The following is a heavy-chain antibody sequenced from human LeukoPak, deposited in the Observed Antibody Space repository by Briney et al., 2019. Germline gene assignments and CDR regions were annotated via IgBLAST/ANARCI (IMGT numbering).Heavy chain of an antibody. Sequence: ASVTVSCKVSGYTLTELSMHWVRQAPGKGLEWMGGFDPEDGETIYAQKFQGRVTMTEDTSTDTAYMELSSLRSEDTAVYYCATVPVVGATLEYYFDFWGQGTLVTVSS. CDR1: GYTLTELS. J-gene: IGHJ4*02. D-gene: IGHD1-26*01. CDR2: FDPEDGET. V-gene: IGHV1-24*01. CDR3: ATVPVVGATLEYYFDF.